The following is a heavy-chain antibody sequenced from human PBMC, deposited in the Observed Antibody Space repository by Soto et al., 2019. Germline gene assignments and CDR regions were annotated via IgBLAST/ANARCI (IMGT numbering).Heavy chain of an antibody. CDR2: INWNGKTS. Sequence: SLRLSCASYVFTFDDYAMYCVRHTPGKYLEWVSGINWNGKTSAYADSVKGRFTVSRDNAKNSLYLQMNSLRAGDTALYYCAKGGSAALIASAGKDYWLDHWGQGNLVTV. J-gene: IGHJ5*02. CDR3: AKGGSAALIASAGKDYWLDH. CDR1: VFTFDDYA. V-gene: IGHV3-9*01. D-gene: IGHD6-13*01.